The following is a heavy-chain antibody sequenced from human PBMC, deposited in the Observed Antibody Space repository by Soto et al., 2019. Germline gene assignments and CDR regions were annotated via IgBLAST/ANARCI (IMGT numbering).Heavy chain of an antibody. D-gene: IGHD3-3*01. V-gene: IGHV3-11*01. Sequence: FSDHYMSWIRQAPGKGLEWVSYISSSGSTIYYADSVKGRFTISRDNAKNSLYLQMNSLRAEDTAVYYCARERDTIFGVANFDYWGQGTLVTVSS. CDR3: ARERDTIFGVANFDY. CDR1: FSDHY. J-gene: IGHJ4*02. CDR2: ISSSGSTI.